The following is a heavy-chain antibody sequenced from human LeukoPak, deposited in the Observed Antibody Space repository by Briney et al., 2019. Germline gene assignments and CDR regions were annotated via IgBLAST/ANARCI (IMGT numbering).Heavy chain of an antibody. J-gene: IGHJ4*02. CDR3: ARAPAVAAPYYFDY. V-gene: IGHV1-18*01. Sequence: ASVKVSCKASGYTFTSYGISWVRQAPGQGLEWMGWISAYNGNTNYAQKLQGRVTMTTDTSTSTAYMELRSLRSDDTAVYYCARAPAVAAPYYFDYWDQGTLVTVSS. D-gene: IGHD6-19*01. CDR1: GYTFTSYG. CDR2: ISAYNGNT.